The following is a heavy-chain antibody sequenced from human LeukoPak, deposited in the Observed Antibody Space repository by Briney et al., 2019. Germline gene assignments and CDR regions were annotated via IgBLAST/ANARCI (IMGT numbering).Heavy chain of an antibody. V-gene: IGHV3-74*01. J-gene: IGHJ4*02. CDR1: GFTFSSYW. CDR2: ISSDGTIT. CDR3: AALEPDY. D-gene: IGHD3-16*02. Sequence: GGSLRLSCVASGFTFSSYWMHWVRQAPGKGLVWVSRISSDGTITGYADSVKGRFTISRDNAKNTLYLQMNSLRAEDAAVYYCAALEPDYWGREPWSPSPQ.